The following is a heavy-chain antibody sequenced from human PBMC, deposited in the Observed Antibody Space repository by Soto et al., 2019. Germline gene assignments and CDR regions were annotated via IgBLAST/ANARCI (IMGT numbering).Heavy chain of an antibody. V-gene: IGHV3-7*01. Sequence: GGSLRLSCAASGFTFSSYWMSWVRQAPGKGLEWVANITQDGSKKYYADSVKGRFTISRDNSKNTLYLQMNSLRAEDTAVYYCAKDWGRMGATSHAEYFQHWGQGTLVTVSS. D-gene: IGHD1-26*01. CDR3: AKDWGRMGATSHAEYFQH. CDR1: GFTFSSYW. CDR2: ITQDGSKK. J-gene: IGHJ1*01.